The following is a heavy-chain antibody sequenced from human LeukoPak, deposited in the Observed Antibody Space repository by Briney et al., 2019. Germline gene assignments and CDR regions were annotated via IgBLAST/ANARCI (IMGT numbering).Heavy chain of an antibody. Sequence: SETLSLTCTVSGGSISSSSYYWGWIRQAPGKGLEWVGSIYYSGSTYYNPSLKSRVTISVDTSKNQFSLKLSSVTAADTAVYYCARAERGYSGYGSRTPYFDYWGQGTLVTVSS. CDR2: IYYSGST. J-gene: IGHJ4*02. D-gene: IGHD5-12*01. CDR1: GGSISSSSYY. CDR3: ARAERGYSGYGSRTPYFDY. V-gene: IGHV4-39*01.